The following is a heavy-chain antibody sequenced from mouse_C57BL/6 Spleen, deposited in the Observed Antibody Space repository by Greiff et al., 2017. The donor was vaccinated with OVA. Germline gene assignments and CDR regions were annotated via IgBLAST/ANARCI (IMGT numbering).Heavy chain of an antibody. V-gene: IGHV5-17*01. CDR2: ISSGSSTI. D-gene: IGHD2-4*01. CDR1: GFTFSDYG. Sequence: EVQRVESGGGLVKPGGSLKLSCAASGFTFSDYGMHWVRQAPEKGLEWVAYISSGSSTIYYADTVKGRFTISRDNAKNTLFLQMTSLRSEDTAMYYCARNYDYDGGYWYFDVWGTGTTVTVSS. CDR3: ARNYDYDGGYWYFDV. J-gene: IGHJ1*03.